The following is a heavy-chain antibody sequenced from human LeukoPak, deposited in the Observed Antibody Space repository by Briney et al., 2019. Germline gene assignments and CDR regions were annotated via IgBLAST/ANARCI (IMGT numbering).Heavy chain of an antibody. CDR3: ARSNDYGDYPDY. Sequence: ASVKVSCKGSGYTLSNHAFSWVRQAPGQGLEWMGIINPSGGSTSYAQKFQGRVTMTRDTSTSTVYMELSSLRSEDTAVYYCARSNDYGDYPDYWGQGTLVTVSS. V-gene: IGHV1-46*01. D-gene: IGHD4-17*01. CDR2: INPSGGST. J-gene: IGHJ4*02. CDR1: GYTLSNHA.